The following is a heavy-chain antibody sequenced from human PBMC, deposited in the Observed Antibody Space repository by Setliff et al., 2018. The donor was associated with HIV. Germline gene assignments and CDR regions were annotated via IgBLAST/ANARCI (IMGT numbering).Heavy chain of an antibody. V-gene: IGHV3-15*01. J-gene: IGHJ6*02. CDR2: IKKSSDGGKT. D-gene: IGHD2-21*01. Sequence: PGGSLRLSCAASVFAFKIHNMNWVRQAPGKGLEWLGRIKKSSDGGKTDDASPVKGRFTISRDDLKNTLYLQMNSLKTEDTGVYFCATDNGPSYSMDIWGQGTTVTVSS. CDR1: VFAFKIHN. CDR3: ATDNGPSYSMDI.